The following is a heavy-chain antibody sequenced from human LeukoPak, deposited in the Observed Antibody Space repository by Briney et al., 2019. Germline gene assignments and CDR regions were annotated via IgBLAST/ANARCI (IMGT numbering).Heavy chain of an antibody. V-gene: IGHV4-34*01. D-gene: IGHD3-9*01. CDR3: ARDSTGYSNPFDY. CDR2: INHSGST. J-gene: IGHJ4*02. CDR1: GGSFSGYY. Sequence: SETLSLTCAVYGGSFSGYYWSWIRQPPGKGLEWIGEINHSGSTNYNPSLKSRVTISVDTSKNQFSLKLSSVTAADTAVYYCARDSTGYSNPFDYWGQGTLVTVSS.